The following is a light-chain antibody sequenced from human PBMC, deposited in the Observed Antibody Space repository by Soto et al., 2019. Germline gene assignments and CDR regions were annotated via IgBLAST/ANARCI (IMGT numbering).Light chain of an antibody. Sequence: EIVMTQSPGTLSPSPGERATLSCRASQSVSSRLAWYQQKPGQAPRLLISGASSRATGIPDRFSGSGSGTDFTLTISRLEPEDFALYYCQHYVERSPITFGQGTRLEIK. CDR1: QSVSSR. J-gene: IGKJ5*01. V-gene: IGKV3-20*01. CDR2: GAS. CDR3: QHYVERSPIT.